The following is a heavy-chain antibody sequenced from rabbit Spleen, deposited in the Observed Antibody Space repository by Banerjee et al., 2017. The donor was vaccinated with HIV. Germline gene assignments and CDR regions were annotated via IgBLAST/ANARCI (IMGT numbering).Heavy chain of an antibody. CDR2: SNTVTGNT. V-gene: IGHV1S45*01. D-gene: IGHD1-1*01. CDR3: ARDLVGVIGWNFYL. Sequence: QQQLVESGGGLVKPGTSLTLTCKASGFSFSNKYVMCWVRQAPGKGLEWIACSNTVTGNTVYASWAKGRFTISKTSSTTVTLQMTSLTAADTAIYFCARDLVGVIGWNFYLWGPGTLVTVS. J-gene: IGHJ4*01. CDR1: GFSFSNKYV.